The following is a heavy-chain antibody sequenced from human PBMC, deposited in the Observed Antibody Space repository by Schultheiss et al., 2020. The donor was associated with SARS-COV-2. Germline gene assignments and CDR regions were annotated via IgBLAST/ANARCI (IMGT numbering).Heavy chain of an antibody. V-gene: IGHV4-30-2*01. J-gene: IGHJ5*02. Sequence: SETLSLTCAVSGASISSGGYSWSWIRQPPGKGLEWIGYIYHSRTTYYNPSLKSRVTISVDRSKNQFSLKLRSVTAADTAVYYCAREGGEWVYHWFDPWGQGTLVTVSS. CDR3: AREGGEWVYHWFDP. D-gene: IGHD3-3*01. CDR2: IYHSRTT. CDR1: GASISSGGYS.